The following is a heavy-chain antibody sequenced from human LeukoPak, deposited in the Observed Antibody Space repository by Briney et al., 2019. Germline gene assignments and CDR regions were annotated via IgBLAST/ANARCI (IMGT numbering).Heavy chain of an antibody. Sequence: GASVKVSCKASGGTFSSYAISWVRQARGQGLEWMGGIIPIFGTANYAQKFQGRVTITADKSTSTAYMELSSLRSEDTAVYYCASELEVAGTQGTFAFDIWGQGTMVTVSS. CDR1: GGTFSSYA. D-gene: IGHD6-19*01. J-gene: IGHJ3*02. CDR2: IIPIFGTA. CDR3: ASELEVAGTQGTFAFDI. V-gene: IGHV1-69*06.